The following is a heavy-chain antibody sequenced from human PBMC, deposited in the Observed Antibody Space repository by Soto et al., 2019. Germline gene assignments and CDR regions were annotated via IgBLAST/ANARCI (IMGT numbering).Heavy chain of an antibody. CDR3: VRGRERD. CDR2: ISNSGTYT. Sequence: QAQLVESGGDLVKPGGSLRLSCAASGFTFSDYYMSWIRQAPGKGLEWISYISNSGTYTNYADSVKGRFTISRDNAKKSLYLRMTGLRADDTAVYYCVRGRERDWGQGTLVTVSS. V-gene: IGHV3-11*06. CDR1: GFTFSDYY. J-gene: IGHJ4*02.